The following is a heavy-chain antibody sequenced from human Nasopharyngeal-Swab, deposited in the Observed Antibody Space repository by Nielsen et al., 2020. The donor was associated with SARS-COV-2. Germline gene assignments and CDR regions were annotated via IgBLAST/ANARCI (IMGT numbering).Heavy chain of an antibody. CDR3: ARVYSSSWFFDY. CDR2: RKQDGSEK. CDR1: GFTFSSYW. Sequence: GESLKIYCAASGFTFSSYWMSWVRPAQGKGVEWVANRKQDGSEKYYVDSVKGRFTISRDNAKNSLYLQMNSLRAEDTAVYYCARVYSSSWFFDYWVQGTLVTVSS. D-gene: IGHD6-13*01. V-gene: IGHV3-7*01. J-gene: IGHJ4*02.